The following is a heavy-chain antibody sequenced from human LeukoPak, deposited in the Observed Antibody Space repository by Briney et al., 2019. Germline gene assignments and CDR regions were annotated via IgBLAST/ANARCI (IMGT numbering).Heavy chain of an antibody. CDR2: IQHDGSEQ. CDR1: GFTFSDFP. V-gene: IGHV3-7*01. D-gene: IGHD6-19*01. J-gene: IGHJ5*02. Sequence: GGSLRLSCAASGFTFSDFPMIWVRQAPGKGLEWVANIQHDGSEQYYVDSVKGRFTISRDNTKKSLFLQINSLRAEDTAVYYCATPARGGSALPWGQGTLVTVSS. CDR3: ATPARGGSALP.